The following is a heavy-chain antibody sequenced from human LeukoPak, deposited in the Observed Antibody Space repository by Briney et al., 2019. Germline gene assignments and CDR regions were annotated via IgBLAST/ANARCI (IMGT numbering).Heavy chain of an antibody. CDR3: ARVRGIDRLGGLTVLVDY. D-gene: IGHD2-8*01. J-gene: IGHJ4*02. Sequence: GGSLRLACAASGFTFSSYSMNWVGQAPGKGLERVAYISSSSSTIYYADSVKGRFTISRDNAKNSLYLQMNSLRAEDTAVYYCARVRGIDRLGGLTVLVDYWGQGTLVTVSS. CDR1: GFTFSSYS. V-gene: IGHV3-48*01. CDR2: ISSSSSTI.